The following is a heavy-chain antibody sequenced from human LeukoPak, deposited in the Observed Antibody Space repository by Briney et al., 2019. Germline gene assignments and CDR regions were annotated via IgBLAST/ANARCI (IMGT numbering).Heavy chain of an antibody. J-gene: IGHJ4*02. V-gene: IGHV3-64*01. CDR2: ISSNGGST. D-gene: IGHD3-22*01. Sequence: GGSLRLSCAASGFTFSSYGMHWVRQAPGKGLEYVSAISSNGGSTYYANSVKGRFTISRDNSKNTLYLQMGSLRAEDMAVYYCARGHYYDSSGYLDYWGQGTLVTVSS. CDR3: ARGHYYDSSGYLDY. CDR1: GFTFSSYG.